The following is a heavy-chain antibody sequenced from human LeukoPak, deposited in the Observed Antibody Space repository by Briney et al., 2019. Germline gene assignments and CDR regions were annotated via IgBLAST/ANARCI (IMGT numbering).Heavy chain of an antibody. Sequence: SETLSLTCAVYGGSFSGYYWSWIRQPPGKGQEWIGEINHSGSTNYNPSLKSRVTISVDTSKNQFSLKLSSVTAADTAVYYCARTYFYDSSGYYDEDYWGQETLVSVSS. CDR3: ARTYFYDSSGYYDEDY. J-gene: IGHJ4*02. D-gene: IGHD3-22*01. V-gene: IGHV4-34*01. CDR2: INHSGST. CDR1: GGSFSGYY.